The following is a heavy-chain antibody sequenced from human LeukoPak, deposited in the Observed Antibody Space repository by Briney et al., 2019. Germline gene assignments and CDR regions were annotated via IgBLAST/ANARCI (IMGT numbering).Heavy chain of an antibody. CDR2: IYTSGST. J-gene: IGHJ3*02. Sequence: SETLSLTCAVYGGSFSGYYWSWIRQPAGKGLEWIGRIYTSGSTNYNPSLKSRVTISVDTSKNQFSLKLSSVTAADTAVYYCARSSKPKEGLLQRGPFDIWGQGTMVTVSS. V-gene: IGHV4-59*10. CDR1: GGSFSGYY. D-gene: IGHD3-3*01. CDR3: ARSSKPKEGLLQRGPFDI.